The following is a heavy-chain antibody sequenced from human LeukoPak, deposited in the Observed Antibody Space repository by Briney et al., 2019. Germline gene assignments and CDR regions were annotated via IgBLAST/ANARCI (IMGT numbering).Heavy chain of an antibody. CDR3: SRGLSDVY. CDR1: GGSSSGYY. J-gene: IGHJ4*02. V-gene: IGHV4-34*01. CDR2: INHSGIT. Sequence: ASETLSLTCGVYGGSSSGYYWTWIRQPPGKGLEWIGEINHSGITNYNPSLKSRVTISIDTSKSQFSLKLNSVTAADTAVYYCSRGLSDVYWGQGTLVTVSS.